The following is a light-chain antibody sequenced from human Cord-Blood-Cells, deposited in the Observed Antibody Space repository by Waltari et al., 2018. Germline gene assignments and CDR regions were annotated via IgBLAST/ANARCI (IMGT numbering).Light chain of an antibody. J-gene: IGLJ3*02. V-gene: IGLV2-23*01. CDR1: SSDVGSYNL. CDR3: CSYAGSSNWV. Sequence: QSALTQPASVSGSPGQSITISCPGTSSDVGSYNLFSWYQQHPGKAPKLMIYEGSKRPSGVSNRFSGSKSGNTASLTISGLQAEDEADDYCCSYAGSSNWVFGGGTKLTVL. CDR2: EGS.